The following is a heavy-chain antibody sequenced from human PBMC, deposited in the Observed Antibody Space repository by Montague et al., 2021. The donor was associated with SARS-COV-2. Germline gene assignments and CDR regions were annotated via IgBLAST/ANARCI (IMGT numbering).Heavy chain of an antibody. CDR2: IYYSGST. D-gene: IGHD3-3*01. CDR3: ARASGKKTIFGVVISYFDY. J-gene: IGHJ4*02. V-gene: IGHV4-31*03. Sequence: TLSLTCTVSGGSISSGGYYWSWIRQHPGKGLEWIGYIYYSGSTYYXPSLKSRATISVDTSENQFSLKLRSVTAADTAVYYCARASGKKTIFGVVISYFDYWGQGTLVTVSS. CDR1: GGSISSGGYY.